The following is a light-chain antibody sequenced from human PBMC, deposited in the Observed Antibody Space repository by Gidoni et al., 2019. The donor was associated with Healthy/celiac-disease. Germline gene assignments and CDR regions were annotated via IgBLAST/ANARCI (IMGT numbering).Light chain of an antibody. CDR2: GAS. J-gene: IGKJ1*01. V-gene: IGKV3-20*01. CDR3: QQYGSSRSWT. Sequence: EIVLTQSPATLSLSPGERATLSCRASQRVSSSYLAWYQQKPGQAPRLLIYGASSRATGIPDRFSGSGSGTDFTLTISRLEPEDFAVYYCQQYGSSRSWTFGQGTKVEIK. CDR1: QRVSSSY.